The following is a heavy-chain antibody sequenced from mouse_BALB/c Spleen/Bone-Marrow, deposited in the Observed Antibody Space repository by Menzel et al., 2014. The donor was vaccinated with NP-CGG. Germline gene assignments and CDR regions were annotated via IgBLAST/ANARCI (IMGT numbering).Heavy chain of an antibody. D-gene: IGHD1-2*01. CDR3: ARYRLGTYFDY. Sequence: EVQLQQSGAELVKPGASVKLSCTASGFNIKDTYMHWVKQRPEQGLEWIGRIDPANGNTKYDPKFQGQATISADTSSKTAYLQRSSLTSEDTAVYYCARYRLGTYFDYWGQGTTLTVSS. V-gene: IGHV14-3*02. CDR1: GFNIKDTY. J-gene: IGHJ2*01. CDR2: IDPANGNT.